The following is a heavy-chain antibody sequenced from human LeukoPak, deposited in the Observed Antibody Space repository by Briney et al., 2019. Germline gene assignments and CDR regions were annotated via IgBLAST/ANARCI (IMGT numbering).Heavy chain of an antibody. CDR1: GGSFSGYY. J-gene: IGHJ4*02. V-gene: IGHV4-34*01. CDR2: INHSGSA. CDR3: ARGRGWFQKYFDY. Sequence: SETLSLTCAVYGGSFSGYYWSWIRQPPGKGLEWIGEINHSGSANYNPSLKSRATISVDTSKNQFSLKLSSVTAADTAVYYCARGRGWFQKYFDYWGQGTLVTVSS. D-gene: IGHD6-19*01.